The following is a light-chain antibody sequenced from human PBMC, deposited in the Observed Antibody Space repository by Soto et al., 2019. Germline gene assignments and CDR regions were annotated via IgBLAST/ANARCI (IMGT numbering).Light chain of an antibody. CDR2: GAS. J-gene: IGKJ5*01. CDR3: QQCSNWPLIT. V-gene: IGKV3D-15*01. Sequence: EIVMTQSPATLSVSPGERVTLSCRASQSINNKVAWYQQKPGQAPRLLIYGASSRATGIPDRFSGSGSGTDFTLTISRLEPEDFAVYYCQQCSNWPLITFGQGTRLEIK. CDR1: QSINNK.